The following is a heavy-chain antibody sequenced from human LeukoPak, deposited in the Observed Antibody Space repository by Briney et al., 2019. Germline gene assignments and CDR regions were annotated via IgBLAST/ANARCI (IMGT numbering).Heavy chain of an antibody. CDR2: FDPEDGET. V-gene: IGHV1-24*01. Sequence: VSXKVSGXTLXELXMHWVRPAPGKGLEXXXGFDPEDGETIYAQKFQGRVTMTEDTSTDTAYMELSSLRSEDTAVYYCATLDMAAAGTEGWFDPWGQGTLVTVSS. J-gene: IGHJ5*02. D-gene: IGHD6-13*01. CDR3: ATLDMAAAGTEGWFDP. CDR1: GXTLXELX.